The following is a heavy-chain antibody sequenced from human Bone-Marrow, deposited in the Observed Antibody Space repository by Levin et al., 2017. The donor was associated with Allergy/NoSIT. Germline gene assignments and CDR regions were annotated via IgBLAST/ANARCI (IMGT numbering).Heavy chain of an antibody. CDR1: GFTFGDYA. V-gene: IGHV3-49*03. CDR2: IRSKAYGGTT. J-gene: IGHJ4*02. Sequence: SCTASGFTFGDYAMSWFRQAPGKGLEWVGFIRSKAYGGTTEYAASVKGRFTISRDDSKSIAYLQMNSLKTEDTAVYYCTRRAYYYDSSGYPYFDYWGQGTLVTVSS. D-gene: IGHD3-22*01. CDR3: TRRAYYYDSSGYPYFDY.